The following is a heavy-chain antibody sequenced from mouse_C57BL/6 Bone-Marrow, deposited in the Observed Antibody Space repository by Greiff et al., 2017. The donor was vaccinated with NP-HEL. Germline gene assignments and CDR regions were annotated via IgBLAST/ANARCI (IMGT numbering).Heavy chain of an antibody. CDR1: GYAFSSSW. V-gene: IGHV1-82*01. CDR3: ARVLLRSFDY. Sequence: QVQLQQSGPELVKPGASVKISCKASGYAFSSSWMNWVKQRPGKGLEWIGRIYPGDGDTNYNGKFKGKATLTADKSSSTAYMQLSSLTSEDSAVYYCARVLLRSFDYWGQGTTLTVSS. CDR2: IYPGDGDT. J-gene: IGHJ2*01. D-gene: IGHD1-1*01.